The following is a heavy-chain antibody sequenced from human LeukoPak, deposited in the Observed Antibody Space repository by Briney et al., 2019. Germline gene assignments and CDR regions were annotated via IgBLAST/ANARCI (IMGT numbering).Heavy chain of an antibody. D-gene: IGHD1-14*01. Sequence: GGSPRLSCAGSGFTFGGYGMHWFRQTPGKGLEWVAVIAYDGSRAFYADSVKGRFTISRDNSKNMMSVQMDDLRAEDTAVYYCTRYNNDHFDYWGQGTLVTVSS. J-gene: IGHJ4*02. V-gene: IGHV3-33*01. CDR1: GFTFGGYG. CDR3: TRYNNDHFDY. CDR2: IAYDGSRA.